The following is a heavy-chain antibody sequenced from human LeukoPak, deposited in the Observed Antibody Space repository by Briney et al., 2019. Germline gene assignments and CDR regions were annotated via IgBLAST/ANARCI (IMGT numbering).Heavy chain of an antibody. CDR3: ARGLRDSGYDPPPPFGY. CDR2: IIPIFKAV. Sequence: SVKVSCKASGGVFSNYAISWLRQAPAQGLEWIGGIIPIFKAVDYAQKFQARVTISTDGSTTTVYMELSSLRSEDTAVYYCARGLRDSGYDPPPPFGYWGQGTLVTVSS. CDR1: GGVFSNYA. J-gene: IGHJ4*02. V-gene: IGHV1-69*05. D-gene: IGHD5-12*01.